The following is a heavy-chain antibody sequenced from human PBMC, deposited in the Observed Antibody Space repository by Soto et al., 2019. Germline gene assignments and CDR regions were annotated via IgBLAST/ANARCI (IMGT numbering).Heavy chain of an antibody. Sequence: EVQLLESGGGLVQPGGSLRLSCAASGFSFSTYAMSWVRQAPGKGLEWVSGISAGGGNTDYADSVRGRFTISRDNSKNTLDLQMSSLRAEDTALYYCAKHSEYQLLSWFDPWGQGTLVTVSS. D-gene: IGHD2-2*01. CDR3: AKHSEYQLLSWFDP. V-gene: IGHV3-23*01. CDR1: GFSFSTYA. J-gene: IGHJ5*02. CDR2: ISAGGGNT.